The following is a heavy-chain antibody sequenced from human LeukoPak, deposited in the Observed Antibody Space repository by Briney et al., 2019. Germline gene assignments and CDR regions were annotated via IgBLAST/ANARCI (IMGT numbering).Heavy chain of an antibody. D-gene: IGHD4-23*01. CDR2: IYPGDSDT. CDR3: ARQKTTVVTPDY. Sequence: GGSLKISCKGSGYGFTSYWIGWVRQMPGKGLEWMGIIYPGDSDTRYRPSFQGQVTISADKSISTAYLQWSSLKASDTAMYYCARQKTTVVTPDYWGQGTPVTVSS. CDR1: GYGFTSYW. V-gene: IGHV5-51*01. J-gene: IGHJ4*02.